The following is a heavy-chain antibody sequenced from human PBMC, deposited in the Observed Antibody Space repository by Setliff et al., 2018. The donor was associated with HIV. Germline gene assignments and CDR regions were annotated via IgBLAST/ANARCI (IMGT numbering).Heavy chain of an antibody. Sequence: SETLSLTCTVSGSSISSNYYWAWIRQAPGKGLEWIGCIDASANTYYIPSLKSRATISIDTSKNQLSLKLMSVTAADTAVYYCARIGSGWSGGWFDPWGQGTLVTVSS. V-gene: IGHV4-38-2*02. CDR1: GSSISSNYY. CDR2: IDASANT. D-gene: IGHD6-13*01. CDR3: ARIGSGWSGGWFDP. J-gene: IGHJ5*02.